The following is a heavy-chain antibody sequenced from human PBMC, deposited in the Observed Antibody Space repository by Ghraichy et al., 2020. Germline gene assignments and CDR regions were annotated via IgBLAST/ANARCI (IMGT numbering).Heavy chain of an antibody. D-gene: IGHD2-21*02. Sequence: GGSLRLSCAASGFTFSDYVMTWVRQAPGKGLEWISSISGSGPNTFYADSVKGRFTISRDNSKNTVYLQMNSLRAEDTAVYYCAKKEAVTDLHYWGQGTLVTVSS. CDR2: ISGSGPNT. CDR1: GFTFSDYV. J-gene: IGHJ4*02. CDR3: AKKEAVTDLHY. V-gene: IGHV3-23*01.